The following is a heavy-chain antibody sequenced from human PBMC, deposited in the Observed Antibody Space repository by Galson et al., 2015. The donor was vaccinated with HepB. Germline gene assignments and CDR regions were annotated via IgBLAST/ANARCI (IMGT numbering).Heavy chain of an antibody. CDR2: IIPIFGTA. J-gene: IGHJ6*03. CDR3: AAPEAGAATSQPEPWDNYYYYYYMDV. CDR1: GGTFSSYA. Sequence: SVKVSCKASGGTFSSYAISWVRQAPGQGLEWMGGIIPIFGTANYAQKFQGRVTITADESTSTAYMELSSLRSEDTAVYYCAAPEAGAATSQPEPWDNYYYYYYMDVWGKGTTVTVSS. V-gene: IGHV1-69*13. D-gene: IGHD1-26*01.